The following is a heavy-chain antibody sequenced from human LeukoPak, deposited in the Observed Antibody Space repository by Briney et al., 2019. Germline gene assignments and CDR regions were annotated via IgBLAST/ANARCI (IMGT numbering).Heavy chain of an antibody. CDR2: IYYSGST. D-gene: IGHD6-19*01. CDR1: GASISSYC. Sequence: SETLSLTCTVSGASISSYCWSWIRQPPGKGLEWIGYIYYSGSTNYNPSLKSRVTISVDTSKNQFSLKLSSVTAADTALYYCASSLDSSGWYFGVYWGQGTVVTVSS. J-gene: IGHJ4*02. CDR3: ASSLDSSGWYFGVY. V-gene: IGHV4-59*01.